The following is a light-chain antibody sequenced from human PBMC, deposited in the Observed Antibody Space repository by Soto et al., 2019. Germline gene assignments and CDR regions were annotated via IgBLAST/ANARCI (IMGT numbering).Light chain of an antibody. CDR3: SSYASISTYV. CDR2: DVT. CDR1: SSDVGGYNF. V-gene: IGLV2-14*01. J-gene: IGLJ1*01. Sequence: QSALTQPASVSGSPGQSITISCTGTSSDVGGYNFVSWYQQHPDKAPKLMIYDVTNRPSGVSNRFSGSNSGNTASLTISGLQADDEADYYCSSYASISTYVFGTGTKLTVL.